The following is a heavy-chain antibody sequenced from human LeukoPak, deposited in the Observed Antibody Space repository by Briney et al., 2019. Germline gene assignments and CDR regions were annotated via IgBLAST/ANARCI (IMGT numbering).Heavy chain of an antibody. V-gene: IGHV1-8*03. J-gene: IGHJ6*03. CDR2: MNPNSGNT. Sequence: GASVKVSCTASGYTFTSYDINWVRQAPGQGLEWMGWMNPNSGNTDYAQKLQGRVTITRNTSISTAYMELSSLRSEDTAVYYCARTVGYYYDSSGYPTYSYYYDMDVWGKGTTVTVSS. CDR1: GYTFTSYD. D-gene: IGHD3-22*01. CDR3: ARTVGYYYDSSGYPTYSYYYDMDV.